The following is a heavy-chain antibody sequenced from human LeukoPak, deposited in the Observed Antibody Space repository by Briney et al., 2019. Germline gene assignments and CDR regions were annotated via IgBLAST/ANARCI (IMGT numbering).Heavy chain of an antibody. Sequence: SLRLSCXXXGFTFXSYAMHWVRQAPGKGLEWVAVISYDGSNKYYADSVKGRFTISRDNSKNTLYLQMNSLRAEDTAVYYCARDGTAVAAPSLADYWGQGTLVTVSS. CDR3: ARDGTAVAAPSLADY. CDR2: ISYDGSNK. J-gene: IGHJ4*02. CDR1: GFTFXSYA. D-gene: IGHD6-19*01. V-gene: IGHV3-30-3*01.